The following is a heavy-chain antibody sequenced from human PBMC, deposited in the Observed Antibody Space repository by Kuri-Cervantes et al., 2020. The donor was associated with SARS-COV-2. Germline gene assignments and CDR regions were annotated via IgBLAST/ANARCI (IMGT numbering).Heavy chain of an antibody. Sequence: GGSLRLSCAASGFTFSSYAMHWVRQAPGKGLEWVAVISYDGSNKYYADSVKGRFTISRDNAKNSLYLQMNSLRAEDTAVYYCARDSSSWGPYYFDYWGQGTLVTVSS. CDR1: GFTFSSYA. J-gene: IGHJ4*02. D-gene: IGHD6-13*01. CDR2: ISYDGSNK. V-gene: IGHV3-30*04. CDR3: ARDSSSWGPYYFDY.